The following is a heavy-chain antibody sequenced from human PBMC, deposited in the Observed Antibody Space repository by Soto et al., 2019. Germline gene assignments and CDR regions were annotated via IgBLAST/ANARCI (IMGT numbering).Heavy chain of an antibody. Sequence: EVQLLESGGGLVQPGGSLRLSCAASGFTFSSYAMSWVRQAPGKGLEWVSGISGSGGSTYYADSVKGRFTISRDNSKNTLYQQMNSLRAEDTAVDYCAKDSTAYSSAYDFDYWGQGTLVTVSS. J-gene: IGHJ4*02. CDR3: AKDSTAYSSAYDFDY. D-gene: IGHD6-6*01. V-gene: IGHV3-23*01. CDR2: ISGSGGST. CDR1: GFTFSSYA.